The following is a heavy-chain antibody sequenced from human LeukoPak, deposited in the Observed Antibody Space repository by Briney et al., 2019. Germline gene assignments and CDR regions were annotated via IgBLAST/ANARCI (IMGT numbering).Heavy chain of an antibody. CDR2: ITDAVGST. CDR1: GFTFSSSS. V-gene: IGHV3-23*01. J-gene: IGHJ4*02. CDR3: AKEIFSGLLYIDY. D-gene: IGHD5-12*01. Sequence: PGGSLRHSCAASGFTFSSSSISWVRQAPGKGLEWVSAITDAVGSTHYADSVKGRFTISSDNSKNTVYLQMNSLRPEDMAVYYCAKEIFSGLLYIDYWGQGALVTVSS.